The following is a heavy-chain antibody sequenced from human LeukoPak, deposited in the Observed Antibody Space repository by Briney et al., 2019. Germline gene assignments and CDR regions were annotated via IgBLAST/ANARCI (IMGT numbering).Heavy chain of an antibody. Sequence: GRSLRLSCAASGFTFSSYGMHWVRQAPGKGLEWVAVIWYDGSNKYYADSVKGRFTISRDNSKNTLYLQMNSLRAEDTAVYYCARSPAIGTVDYWGQGTLVTVSS. J-gene: IGHJ4*02. CDR1: GFTFSSYG. CDR2: IWYDGSNK. CDR3: ARSPAIGTVDY. V-gene: IGHV3-33*01. D-gene: IGHD6-13*01.